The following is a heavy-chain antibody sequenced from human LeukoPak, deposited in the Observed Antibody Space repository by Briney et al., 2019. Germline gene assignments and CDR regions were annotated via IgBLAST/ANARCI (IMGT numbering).Heavy chain of an antibody. Sequence: GAAVKVSCKASGGTFSSYAISCVRQAPGQGLEWMGGIIPIFGTANYAQKFQGRVTITTDESTSTAYTELSSLRSEDTAVYYCARDNLPWVQAPLPALGPYYFDYWGQGTLVTVSS. J-gene: IGHJ4*02. CDR1: GGTFSSYA. V-gene: IGHV1-69*05. CDR3: ARDNLPWVQAPLPALGPYYFDY. D-gene: IGHD1-1*01. CDR2: IIPIFGTA.